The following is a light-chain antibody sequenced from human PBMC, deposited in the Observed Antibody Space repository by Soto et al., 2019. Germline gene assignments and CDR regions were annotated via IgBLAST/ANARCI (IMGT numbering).Light chain of an antibody. CDR1: SSNIGNNV. CDR2: YDD. J-gene: IGLJ2*01. Sequence: QSLLTQPPSVSEAPRQRVTISCSGSSSNIGNNVVNWYQQLPGKAPKLLIYYDDLLPSGVSDRFSGSKSGTSASLAISGLQSEDEADYYCAAWDDSLNGPVFGGGTQLTVL. V-gene: IGLV1-36*01. CDR3: AAWDDSLNGPV.